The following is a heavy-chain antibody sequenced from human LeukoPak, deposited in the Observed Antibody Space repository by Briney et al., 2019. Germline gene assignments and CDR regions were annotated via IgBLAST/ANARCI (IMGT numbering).Heavy chain of an antibody. CDR1: GFIFSGYA. CDR2: ISGSGRST. V-gene: IGHV3-23*01. Sequence: GGALRLSCAASGFIFSGYAMSWVGQAPGKGGEGVAPISGSGRSTSYPDSVTARFTISRANAKPSLYLQINSLRAEDTAVYYCARVVWDTYRGSFDSWGQGTLVTVSS. D-gene: IGHD5-12*01. CDR3: ARVVWDTYRGSFDS. J-gene: IGHJ4*02.